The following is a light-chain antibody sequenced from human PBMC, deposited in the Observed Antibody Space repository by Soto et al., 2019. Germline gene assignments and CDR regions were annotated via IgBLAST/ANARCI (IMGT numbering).Light chain of an antibody. CDR2: LGS. Sequence: DIVMTQSPLSLPVTPGEPASISCRSSQSLLHSNGYNYLDWYLQKPGQSPQLLIYLGSNRASGVPDRCSGSGSGTDFTPKISRVAVDEVGVFYDMQAPPSWAVGHGTNGEMK. J-gene: IGKJ1*01. V-gene: IGKV2-28*01. CDR1: QSLLHSNGYNY. CDR3: MQAPPSWA.